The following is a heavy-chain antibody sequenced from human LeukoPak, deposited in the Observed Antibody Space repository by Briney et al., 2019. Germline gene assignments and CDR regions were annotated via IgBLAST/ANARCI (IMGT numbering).Heavy chain of an antibody. CDR1: GYTFTSYG. J-gene: IGHJ6*02. CDR2: VSAYNGNT. D-gene: IGHD6-19*01. Sequence: ASVKVSCKASGYTFTSYGISWVRQAPGQGLEWMGWVSAYNGNTNYAQKLQGRVTMTTDTSTSTAYMELRSLRSDDTAVYYCATLPQWLPRRDYYYGMDVWGQGTTVTVSS. CDR3: ATLPQWLPRRDYYYGMDV. V-gene: IGHV1-18*01.